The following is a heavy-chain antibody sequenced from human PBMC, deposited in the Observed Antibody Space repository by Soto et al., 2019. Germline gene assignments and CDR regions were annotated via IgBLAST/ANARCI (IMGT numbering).Heavy chain of an antibody. CDR1: GGSFSGYY. J-gene: IGHJ6*03. D-gene: IGHD4-4*01. V-gene: IGHV4-34*01. CDR2: INHSGST. CDR3: ARQRYSNYEAGYYYYMDV. Sequence: PSETLSLTCAVYGGSFSGYYWSWIRQPPGKGLEWIGEINHSGSTNYNPSLKSRVTISVDTSKNQFSLKLSSATAADTAVYYCARQRYSNYEAGYYYYMDVWGKGTTVTVSS.